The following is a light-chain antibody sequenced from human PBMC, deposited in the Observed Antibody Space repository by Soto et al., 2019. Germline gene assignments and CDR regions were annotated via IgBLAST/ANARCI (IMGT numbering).Light chain of an antibody. J-gene: IGLJ3*02. CDR3: SSYAGSSSVVV. CDR1: SSDVGGYNY. CDR2: EVT. Sequence: QSVLTQPASVSGSPGQSITISCTGTSSDVGGYNYVSWYQQHPGKAPKLMIYEVTKRPSGVSLRFSSSKSGNTASLTISGLQAEDEAHYYCSSYAGSSSVVVFGGGTKLTVL. V-gene: IGLV2-23*02.